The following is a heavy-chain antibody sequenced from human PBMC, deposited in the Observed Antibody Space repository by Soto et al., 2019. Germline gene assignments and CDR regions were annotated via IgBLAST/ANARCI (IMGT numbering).Heavy chain of an antibody. D-gene: IGHD1-1*01. CDR3: ARGDGFNSYFDY. V-gene: IGHV1-69*18. J-gene: IGHJ4*02. CDR1: GGTFSGAG. CDR2: HIPMFCST. Sequence: QVHLVQSGAEVRQPGSSVRVSCKASGGTFSGAGVSWVRQAPGQGLEWMGNHIPMFCSTNYAEKFQGRLTISADAPATTAYMDLSSLRSDDTAVYYCARGDGFNSYFDYWGQGALVTVSS.